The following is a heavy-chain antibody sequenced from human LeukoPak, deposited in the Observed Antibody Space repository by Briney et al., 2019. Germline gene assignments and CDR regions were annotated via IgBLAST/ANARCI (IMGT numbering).Heavy chain of an antibody. CDR3: ARVGYYGSGSRYYYGMDV. Sequence: SGTLSLTCAVSGGSISSSNWWSWVRQPPGKGLVWIGEIYHSGGTNYNPSLKSRVTISVDKSKNQFSLKLSSVTAADMAVYYCARVGYYGSGSRYYYGMDVWGKGTTVTVSS. V-gene: IGHV4-4*02. D-gene: IGHD3-10*01. CDR1: GGSISSSNW. J-gene: IGHJ6*04. CDR2: IYHSGGT.